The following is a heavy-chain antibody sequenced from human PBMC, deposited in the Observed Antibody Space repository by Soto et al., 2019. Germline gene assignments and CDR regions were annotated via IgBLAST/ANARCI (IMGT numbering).Heavy chain of an antibody. CDR2: ISGSGGST. CDR1: GFTFSSYA. J-gene: IGHJ4*02. Sequence: EVQLLESGGGLVQPGGSLRLSCAASGFTFSSYAMSWVRQAPGKGLEWVSAISGSGGSTYYADYVKGRFTISRDNSKNTLYLQMNSLRAEDTAVYYCTRSGPRDCSGGSCYRPVDYWGQGTLVTVSS. D-gene: IGHD2-15*01. CDR3: TRSGPRDCSGGSCYRPVDY. V-gene: IGHV3-23*01.